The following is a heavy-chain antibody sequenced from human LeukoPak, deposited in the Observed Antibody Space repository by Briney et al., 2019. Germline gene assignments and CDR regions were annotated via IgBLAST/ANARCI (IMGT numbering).Heavy chain of an antibody. Sequence: GGSLRLSCAASGFTFSSYSMNWVRQAPGKGLEWVSSISGSSSYIYYADSVKGRFTISRDNAKNSLYLQMNSLRAEDTAVYYCARGGSYNENWFDPWGQGTLVTVSS. CDR1: GFTFSSYS. CDR3: ARGGSYNENWFDP. CDR2: ISGSSSYI. J-gene: IGHJ5*02. D-gene: IGHD3-16*01. V-gene: IGHV3-21*01.